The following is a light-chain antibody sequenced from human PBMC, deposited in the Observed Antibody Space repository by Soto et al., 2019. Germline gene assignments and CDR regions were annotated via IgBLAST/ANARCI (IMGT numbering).Light chain of an antibody. CDR2: GAS. J-gene: IGKJ1*01. CDR1: QSVSSY. CDR3: QQYGSSGT. Sequence: EIVLTQSSGTLSLSPGERATLSFRASQSVSSYLAWYQQKPGQAPRLLIYGASNRATGIPDRFSGSGSGTDFTLTISRLEPEDFAVYYCQQYGSSGTFGQGTKGDIK. V-gene: IGKV3-20*01.